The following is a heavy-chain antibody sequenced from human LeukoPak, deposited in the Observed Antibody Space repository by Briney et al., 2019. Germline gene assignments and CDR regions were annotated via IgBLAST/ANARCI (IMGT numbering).Heavy chain of an antibody. J-gene: IGHJ4*02. Sequence: GGSLRLSCAASGFTFSSYGMHWVRQAPGKGLEWVAVIWYDGGNKYYADSVKGRFTISRDNSKNTLYLQMNSLRAEDTAIYYCAKYSHSSGPRRFDYWGQGTLVTVSS. CDR2: IWYDGGNK. V-gene: IGHV3-33*06. D-gene: IGHD3-22*01. CDR3: AKYSHSSGPRRFDY. CDR1: GFTFSSYG.